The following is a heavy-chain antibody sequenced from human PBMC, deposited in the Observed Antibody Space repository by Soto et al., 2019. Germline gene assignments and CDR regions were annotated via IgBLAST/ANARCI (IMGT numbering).Heavy chain of an antibody. V-gene: IGHV3-23*01. CDR3: AKDPEVGYSYGWVWFDY. Sequence: EVQLLESGGGLVQPGGSLRLSCAASGFTFSSYAMSWVRQAPGKGLEWVSAISGSGGSTYYADSVKGRFTISRDNSKNTLYLQMNSLRAEDTAVYYCAKDPEVGYSYGWVWFDYWGQGTLVTVSS. CDR1: GFTFSSYA. J-gene: IGHJ4*02. CDR2: ISGSGGST. D-gene: IGHD5-18*01.